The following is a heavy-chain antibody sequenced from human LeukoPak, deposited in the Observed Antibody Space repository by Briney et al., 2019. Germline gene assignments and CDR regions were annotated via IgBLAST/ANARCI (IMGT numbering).Heavy chain of an antibody. D-gene: IGHD3-10*01. Sequence: SETLSLTCSVSGGSIITYYSSWIRHPAGKGLEWMGRIYTSGTTNYNPSLKSRVTMSVDTSQTQFSLKVSSVTAEDTAVYCCARKGSDPYNWFDSWGQGILVTVSS. V-gene: IGHV4-4*07. CDR3: ARKGSDPYNWFDS. J-gene: IGHJ5*01. CDR1: GGSIITYY. CDR2: IYTSGTT.